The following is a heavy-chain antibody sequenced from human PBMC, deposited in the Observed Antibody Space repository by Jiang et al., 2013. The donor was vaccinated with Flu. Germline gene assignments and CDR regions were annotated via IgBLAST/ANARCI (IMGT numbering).Heavy chain of an antibody. CDR3: VRVFHSNNFFGRTGRFEY. Sequence: SGAEVKMPGESLQISCKGSGFLFIDYWIGWVRQKAGRGLECMGITFPRDTDTRYSPSFEGQVTISGDRSINTAYLQWSSLEASDTAIYYCVRVFHSNNFFGRTGRFEYWGQGALVTVSS. CDR1: GFLFIDYW. J-gene: IGHJ1*01. V-gene: IGHV5-51*01. CDR2: TFPRDTDT. D-gene: IGHD4-11*01.